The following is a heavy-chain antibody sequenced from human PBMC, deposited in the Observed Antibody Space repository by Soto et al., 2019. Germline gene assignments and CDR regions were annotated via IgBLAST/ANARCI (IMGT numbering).Heavy chain of an antibody. J-gene: IGHJ4*02. D-gene: IGHD4-17*01. Sequence: GGSLRLSCAASGFTFSSYGMHWVRQAPGKGLEWVAVIWYDGSNKYYADSVKGRFTISRDNSKNTLYLQMNSLRAEDTAVYYCASLDYGDYSAFDYWGQGTLVTVSS. CDR3: ASLDYGDYSAFDY. CDR2: IWYDGSNK. CDR1: GFTFSSYG. V-gene: IGHV3-33*08.